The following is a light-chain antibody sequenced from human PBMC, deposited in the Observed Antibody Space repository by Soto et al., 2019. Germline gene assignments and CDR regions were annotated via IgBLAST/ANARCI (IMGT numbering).Light chain of an antibody. J-gene: IGKJ3*01. CDR1: QTISSW. CDR3: QQLNSYPS. CDR2: AAS. Sequence: DIPMTQSPSTLSGSVGDRVTITCRASQTISSWLAWYQQKPGKAPKLLIYAASTLQSGVPSRFSGSGSGTDFTLTISSLQPEDFATYYCQQLNSYPSFGPGTKVDI. V-gene: IGKV1-5*01.